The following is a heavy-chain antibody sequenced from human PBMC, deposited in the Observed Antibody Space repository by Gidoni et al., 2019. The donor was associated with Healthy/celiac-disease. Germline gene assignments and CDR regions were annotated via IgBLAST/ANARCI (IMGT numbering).Heavy chain of an antibody. CDR2: ISYDGSNK. CDR3: AKGNGDYAVGSAFDI. Sequence: QVPLVESGGGVVQPGRSLRLSCAASGFTFSSYGMHWVRQAPGKGLEWVAVISYDGSNKYYADSVKGRFTISRDNSKNTLYLQMNSLRAEDTAVYYCAKGNGDYAVGSAFDIWGQGTMVTVSS. CDR1: GFTFSSYG. D-gene: IGHD4-17*01. V-gene: IGHV3-30*18. J-gene: IGHJ3*02.